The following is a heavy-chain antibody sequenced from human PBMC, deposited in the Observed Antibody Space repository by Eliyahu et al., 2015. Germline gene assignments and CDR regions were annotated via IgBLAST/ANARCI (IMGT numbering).Heavy chain of an antibody. J-gene: IGHJ3*01. CDR2: LYWDNGE. Sequence: QITLKESGPTLVKPTQTLTLTCTVSGFSVTTSGMGXGXIRQPPGKALEWLALLYWDNGEHYNPSLAPRLTVRKDVSKNQVVLTLTNVDPADTATYFCARRRPFYDTTGLYLPSLDAFAVWGQGTMVTVSS. CDR3: ARRRPFYDTTGLYLPSLDAFAV. CDR1: GFSVTTSGMG. D-gene: IGHD2/OR15-2a*01. V-gene: IGHV2-5*02.